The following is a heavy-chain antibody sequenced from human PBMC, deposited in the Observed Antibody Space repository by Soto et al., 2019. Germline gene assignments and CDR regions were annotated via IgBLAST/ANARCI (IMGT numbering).Heavy chain of an antibody. Sequence: GGSLRLSCAASGFTFSDYYMSWIRQAPGKGLEWVSYISSSGSTIYYADSVKGRFTISRDNAKNSLYLQINSLRAEDTAVYYCARTTYYDFSAYFDYWGQGTLVTVSS. D-gene: IGHD3-3*01. CDR3: ARTTYYDFSAYFDY. V-gene: IGHV3-11*01. CDR2: ISSSGSTI. J-gene: IGHJ4*02. CDR1: GFTFSDYY.